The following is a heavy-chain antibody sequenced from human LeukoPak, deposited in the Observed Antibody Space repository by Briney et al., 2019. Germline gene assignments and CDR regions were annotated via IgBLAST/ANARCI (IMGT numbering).Heavy chain of an antibody. Sequence: SETLSLTCAVYGGSFSGYYWSWIRQPPGKGLEWIGEINHSGSTNYNPSLKSRVTISVDTSKNQFSLKLSSATAADTAVYYCARGGHIVVVTAYYFDYWGQGTLVTVSS. CDR2: INHSGST. CDR3: ARGGHIVVVTAYYFDY. CDR1: GGSFSGYY. J-gene: IGHJ4*02. D-gene: IGHD2-21*02. V-gene: IGHV4-34*01.